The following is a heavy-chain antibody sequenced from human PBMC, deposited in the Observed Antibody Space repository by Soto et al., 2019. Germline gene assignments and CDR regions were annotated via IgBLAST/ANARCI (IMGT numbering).Heavy chain of an antibody. Sequence: GGSLRLSCTASGFTFGDYAMSWFRQAPGKGLEWVGFIRSKAYGGTTEYAASVKGRFTISRDDSKSIAYLQMNSLKTEDTAVYYCTRNRFYCSGGSCYSNYFDYWGQGTLVTVSS. CDR2: IRSKAYGGTT. J-gene: IGHJ4*02. CDR1: GFTFGDYA. CDR3: TRNRFYCSGGSCYSNYFDY. D-gene: IGHD2-15*01. V-gene: IGHV3-49*03.